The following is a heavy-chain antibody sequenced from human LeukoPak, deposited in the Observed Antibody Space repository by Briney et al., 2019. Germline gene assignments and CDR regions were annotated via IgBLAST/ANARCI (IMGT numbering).Heavy chain of an antibody. Sequence: GGSLRLSCAASGFTFSSYSMNWVRQAPGKGLEWVSSISGSSSFIYYADSAKGRFTISRDDAKSSLCLQMSGLRAEDTAVYYCARDENGGSYSGAFDVWGQGTMVTVSS. CDR1: GFTFSSYS. CDR3: ARDENGGSYSGAFDV. V-gene: IGHV3-21*01. D-gene: IGHD1-26*01. CDR2: ISGSSSFI. J-gene: IGHJ3*01.